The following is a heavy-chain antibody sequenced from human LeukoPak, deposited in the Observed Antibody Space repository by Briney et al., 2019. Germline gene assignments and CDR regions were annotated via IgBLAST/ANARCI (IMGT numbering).Heavy chain of an antibody. CDR2: INHSGST. J-gene: IGHJ4*02. V-gene: IGHV4-34*01. Sequence: PSETLSLTCTVSGGSISSYYWSWIRQPPGKGLEWIGEINHSGSTNYNPSLKSRVTISVDTSKNQFSLKLSSVTAADTAVYYCARGIRSAYYYGSGSYYFYFDYWGQGTLVTVSS. CDR1: GGSISSYY. CDR3: ARGIRSAYYYGSGSYYFYFDY. D-gene: IGHD3-10*01.